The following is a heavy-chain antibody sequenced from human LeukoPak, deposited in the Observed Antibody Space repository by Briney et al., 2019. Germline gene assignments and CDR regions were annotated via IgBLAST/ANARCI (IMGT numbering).Heavy chain of an antibody. CDR2: IYPGDSDT. D-gene: IGHD3-10*01. CDR3: AKHSRAGSSFDPCEY. J-gene: IGHJ4*02. Sequence: GESLKISCKGSGYRFTTYWIAWVRPMPGRGLEWMGIIYPGDSDTRYSPPCQGQVTISADKSISTAYLQWSRLKAADTAIYYCAKHSRAGSSFDPCEYGGQGTLVTV. CDR1: GYRFTTYW. V-gene: IGHV5-51*01.